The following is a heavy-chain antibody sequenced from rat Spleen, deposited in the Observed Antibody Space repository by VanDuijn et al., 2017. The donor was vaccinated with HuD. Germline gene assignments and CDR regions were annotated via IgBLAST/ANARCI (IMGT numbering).Heavy chain of an antibody. V-gene: IGHV5-25*01. D-gene: IGHD1-11*01. CDR3: ARRHYGYTDYFDY. CDR2: ISPSGARS. J-gene: IGHJ2*01. Sequence: EVQLVESGGGLVQPGRSLKLSCAASGFTFSDYYMAWVSQAPTKGLEWVASISPSGARSNYRDSVKGRFTVSRDIAKSTLYLQMDSLGSEDTATYYCARRHYGYTDYFDYWGQGVMVTVSS. CDR1: GFTFSDYY.